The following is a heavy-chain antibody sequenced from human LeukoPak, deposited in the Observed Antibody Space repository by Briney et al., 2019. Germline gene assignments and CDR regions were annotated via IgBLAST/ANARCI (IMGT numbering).Heavy chain of an antibody. V-gene: IGHV3-53*01. D-gene: IGHD3-9*01. CDR3: ARADILTGYYSYYFDY. CDR1: GFTVNSNY. CDR2: IYSGGST. J-gene: IGHJ4*02. Sequence: GGSLRLSCAASGFTVNSNYMSWVRQAPGKGLEWVSVIYSGGSTYYADSVKGRFAISRDNSKNTLYLQMNSLRAEDTAVYYCARADILTGYYSYYFDYWGQGTLVTVSS.